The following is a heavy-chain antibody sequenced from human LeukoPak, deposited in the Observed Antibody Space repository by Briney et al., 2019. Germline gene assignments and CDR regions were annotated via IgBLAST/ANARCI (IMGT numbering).Heavy chain of an antibody. V-gene: IGHV3-48*04. J-gene: IGHJ4*02. D-gene: IGHD3-22*01. CDR1: GFTFISYT. CDR3: ARDRWSYDPQGGFDC. CDR2: ISPSSSTI. Sequence: GGSLRLSCAASGFTFISYTMSWVRQAPGKGLEWVSCISPSSSTIYYDDSVKGRFTLSRDNAKNSLYLQMNSLRAEDTAVYYCARDRWSYDPQGGFDCWGQGTLVTVSS.